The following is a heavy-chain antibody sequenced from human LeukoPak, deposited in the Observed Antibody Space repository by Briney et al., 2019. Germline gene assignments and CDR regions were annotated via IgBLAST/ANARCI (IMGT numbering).Heavy chain of an antibody. CDR1: GFSFSRYW. CDR3: ARLKDDVTKFDY. J-gene: IGHJ4*02. CDR2: INKDVSRI. Sequence: GGSLRLSCAGSGFSFSRYWMAWVRQAPGEGLGWVASINKDVSRIHYVDSVKGRFTISRDNAKNSVFLQMNSLRVEDTAGYYCARLKDDVTKFDYWGQGTLVTVSS. D-gene: IGHD2-8*01. V-gene: IGHV3-7*01.